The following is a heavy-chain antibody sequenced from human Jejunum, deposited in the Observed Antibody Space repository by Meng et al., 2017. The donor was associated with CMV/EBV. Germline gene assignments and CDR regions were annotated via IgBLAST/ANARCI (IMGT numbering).Heavy chain of an antibody. Sequence: SGYKFTTYAMHWVRQAPGQSLEWMGSINVGNGNTKYSQKFQDRLTITIDTSASAAYMELSSLRSEDTAVYYCTRANTNYAITSTPFDPWGQGTLVTVSS. V-gene: IGHV1-3*01. D-gene: IGHD5-24*01. CDR3: TRANTNYAITSTPFDP. CDR1: GYKFTTYA. J-gene: IGHJ5*02. CDR2: INVGNGNT.